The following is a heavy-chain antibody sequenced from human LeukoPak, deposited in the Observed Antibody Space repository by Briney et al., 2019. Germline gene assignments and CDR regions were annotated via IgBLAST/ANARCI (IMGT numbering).Heavy chain of an antibody. J-gene: IGHJ4*02. V-gene: IGHV3-23*01. CDR1: GFTFSSLA. CDR3: ATTPSSTPPDY. D-gene: IGHD6-13*01. Sequence: PGGSLRLSCAASGFTFSSLAMAWVRQAPGKGLEWVSTVGSSGVNTHYADSVKGRFTISRDNSKSTLHLQMNSLRVEDTALYYCATTPSSTPPDYWGQGTLVTVSS. CDR2: VGSSGVNT.